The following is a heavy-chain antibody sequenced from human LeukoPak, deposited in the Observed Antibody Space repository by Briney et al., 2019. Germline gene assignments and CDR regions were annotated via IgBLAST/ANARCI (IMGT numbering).Heavy chain of an antibody. V-gene: IGHV3-23*01. CDR3: AKDLASYYDILTGYSAFDY. Sequence: GGSLRLSCAASGFTFSSYAMSWVRQAPGKGLEWVSAISGSGGSTYYADSVKGRFTISRDNSKNTLYLQMNSLRAEDTAVYYCAKDLASYYDILTGYSAFDYWGQGTLVTVSS. D-gene: IGHD3-9*01. CDR2: ISGSGGST. CDR1: GFTFSSYA. J-gene: IGHJ4*02.